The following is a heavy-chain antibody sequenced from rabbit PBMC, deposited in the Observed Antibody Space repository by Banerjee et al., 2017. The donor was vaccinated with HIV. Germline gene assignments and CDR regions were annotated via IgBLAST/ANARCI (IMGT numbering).Heavy chain of an antibody. V-gene: IGHV1S45*01. J-gene: IGHJ3*01. CDR1: GFSFTNASW. Sequence: QEQLEESGGDLVKPEGSLTLTCTASGFSFTNASWICWVRQAPGKGLEWIACLYAGSSGTTYYASWAKGRFTISKTSSTTVTLQMTSLTAADTATYFCARDESLYYADAWGQGTLVTVS. CDR3: ARDESLYYADA. D-gene: IGHD6-1*01. CDR2: LYAGSSGTT.